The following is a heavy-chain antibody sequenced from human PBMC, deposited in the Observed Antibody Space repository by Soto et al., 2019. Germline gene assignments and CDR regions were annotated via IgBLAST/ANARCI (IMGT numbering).Heavy chain of an antibody. V-gene: IGHV1-18*01. J-gene: IGHJ4*02. CDR1: GYTFTSYG. Sequence: ASVKVSCKASGYTFTSYGISWVRQAPGQGLEWMGWISAYNGNTNYAQKFQGRVTMTRDTSTSTVYMELSSLRSEDTAVYYCARNYYDSSGYYYVPFDYWGQGTLVTVSS. D-gene: IGHD3-22*01. CDR3: ARNYYDSSGYYYVPFDY. CDR2: ISAYNGNT.